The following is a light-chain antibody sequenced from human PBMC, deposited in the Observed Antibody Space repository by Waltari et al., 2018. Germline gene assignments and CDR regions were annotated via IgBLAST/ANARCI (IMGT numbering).Light chain of an antibody. J-gene: IGLJ2*01. Sequence: QSALTQPASVSGSPGQSITIPCSGTSRDVGGYNYVSWYQQLPGNAPKLMIYDVTRWPSGVSNRFSGSKSGNTASLTIFGLQAEDEADYYCASYTSTRTVIFGGGTRVTVL. CDR1: SRDVGGYNY. CDR2: DVT. CDR3: ASYTSTRTVI. V-gene: IGLV2-14*01.